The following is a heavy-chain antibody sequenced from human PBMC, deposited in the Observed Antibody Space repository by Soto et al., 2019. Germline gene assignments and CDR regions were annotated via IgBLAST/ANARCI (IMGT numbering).Heavy chain of an antibody. CDR1: GFSVSSSH. V-gene: IGHV3-53*01. CDR3: ARVGPYDSVSYMFRYNWFDP. CDR2: VYSGGAT. J-gene: IGHJ5*02. D-gene: IGHD3-10*01. Sequence: EVQLVDSGGGLVQPGGSLRLSCAAAGFSVSSSHMNWVRQAPGKGLEWISVVYSGGATYYAVSVNGRFTMSRDKSKNTVYIQMNSLTAEDTAVYYCARVGPYDSVSYMFRYNWFDPWGQGTLVTVSS.